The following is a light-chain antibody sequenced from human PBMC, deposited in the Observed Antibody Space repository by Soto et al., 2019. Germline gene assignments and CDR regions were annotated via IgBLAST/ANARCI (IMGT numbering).Light chain of an antibody. J-gene: IGKJ2*01. CDR1: QATNIY. CDR3: QHLNTSPLQYT. CDR2: AAS. Sequence: DIQLTQSPSFLSASVGDRVTFTCRAGQATNIYFAWYQQKPGKAPKLLIYAASSLQSGVPSRFSGSGSGTEFTLTISCLQPEDVATYYCQHLNTSPLQYTFGQGTKLEIK. V-gene: IGKV1-9*01.